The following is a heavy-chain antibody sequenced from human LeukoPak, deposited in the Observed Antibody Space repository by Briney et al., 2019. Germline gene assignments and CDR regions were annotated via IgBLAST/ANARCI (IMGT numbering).Heavy chain of an antibody. D-gene: IGHD5-18*01. CDR1: GFTFSSYG. Sequence: GGSLRLSGAASGFTFSSYGMHWVRQAPGKGLEWVAVIWYGGSNKYYADSVKGRFTISRDNSKNTLYLQMNSPRAEDTAVYYCAKDIRGYSYGPFDYWGQGTLVTVSS. J-gene: IGHJ4*02. V-gene: IGHV3-33*06. CDR2: IWYGGSNK. CDR3: AKDIRGYSYGPFDY.